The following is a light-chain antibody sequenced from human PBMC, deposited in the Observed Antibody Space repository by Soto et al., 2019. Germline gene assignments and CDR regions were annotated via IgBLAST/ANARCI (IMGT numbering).Light chain of an antibody. J-gene: IGLJ1*01. CDR1: SSDVGVYNY. CDR3: SSYTSSSTLV. CDR2: DVS. V-gene: IGLV2-14*01. Sequence: ALTQPASVSGSPGQSITISCTGTSSDVGVYNYVSWYQQHPGKAPKLMIYDVSNRPSGVSNRFSGSKSGNTASLTISGLQAEDEADYYCSSYTSSSTLVFGTGTKLTVL.